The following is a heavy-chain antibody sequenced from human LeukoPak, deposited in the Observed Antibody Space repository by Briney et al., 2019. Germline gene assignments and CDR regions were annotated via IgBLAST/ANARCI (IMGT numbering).Heavy chain of an antibody. CDR2: TYHWSKWFN. Sequence: SQTLSLTCAISGDIVTSGIWNWIRQSPSRGLEWLGRTYHWSKWFNDYAVSVESRMTINADTSRNQFSLQLNSVTPEDTAVYYCARDLHGSRGEFDYWGQGTLVIVSS. V-gene: IGHV6-1*01. CDR3: ARDLHGSRGEFDY. J-gene: IGHJ4*02. CDR1: GDIVTSGI. D-gene: IGHD3-16*01.